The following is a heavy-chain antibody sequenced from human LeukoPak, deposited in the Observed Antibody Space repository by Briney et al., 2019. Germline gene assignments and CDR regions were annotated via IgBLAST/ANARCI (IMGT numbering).Heavy chain of an antibody. Sequence: PGGSLRLSCAASGFTFDDYAMHWVRQAPGKGLEWVSGISWNSGSIGYADSVKGRFTISRDNAKNSLYLQMNSLRAEDMALYYCAKGASEILWFGELSRWGQGTLVTLSS. CDR1: GFTFDDYA. CDR2: ISWNSGSI. V-gene: IGHV3-9*03. J-gene: IGHJ4*02. CDR3: AKGASEILWFGELSR. D-gene: IGHD3-10*01.